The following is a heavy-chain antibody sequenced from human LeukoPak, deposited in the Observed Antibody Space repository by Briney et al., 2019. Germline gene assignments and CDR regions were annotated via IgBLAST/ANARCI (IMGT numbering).Heavy chain of an antibody. CDR1: GGSNSSYY. CDR2: IYYSGST. Sequence: SETLSLTCTVSGGSNSSYYWSWIRQPPGKGLEWIGYIYYSGSTNYNPSLKSRVTISVDTSKNQFSLKLSSVTAADTAVYYCARLTYYYDSSGYPEDYWGQGTLVTVSS. V-gene: IGHV4-59*08. D-gene: IGHD3-22*01. CDR3: ARLTYYYDSSGYPEDY. J-gene: IGHJ4*02.